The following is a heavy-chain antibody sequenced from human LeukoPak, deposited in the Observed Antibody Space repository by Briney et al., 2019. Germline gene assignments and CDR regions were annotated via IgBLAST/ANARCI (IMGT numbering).Heavy chain of an antibody. CDR1: GFTFSSYA. CDR3: AKDSRYSGSFNDAFYM. J-gene: IGHJ3*02. D-gene: IGHD1-26*01. Sequence: GGSLRLSCAASGFTFSSYAMSWVRQAPGKGLEWFSGLSGSGGSTYYTDSRNGRFTISRDNSNNTLYLQMNTLRVEDTAVYYCAKDSRYSGSFNDAFYMWGQGTIVIVSS. CDR2: LSGSGGST. V-gene: IGHV3-23*01.